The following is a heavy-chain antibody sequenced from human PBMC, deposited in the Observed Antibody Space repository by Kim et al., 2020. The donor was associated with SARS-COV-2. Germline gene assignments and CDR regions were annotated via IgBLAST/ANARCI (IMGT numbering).Heavy chain of an antibody. V-gene: IGHV3-30*04. CDR3: ARVRVALSWYGGFDY. CDR1: GFTFSSYA. D-gene: IGHD6-13*01. J-gene: IGHJ4*02. CDR2: ISYDGSNK. Sequence: GGSLRLSCAASGFTFSSYAMHWVRQAPGKGLEWVAVISYDGSNKYYADSVKGRFTISRDNSKNTLYLQMNSLRAEDTAVYYCARVRVALSWYGGFDYWGQGTLVTVSS.